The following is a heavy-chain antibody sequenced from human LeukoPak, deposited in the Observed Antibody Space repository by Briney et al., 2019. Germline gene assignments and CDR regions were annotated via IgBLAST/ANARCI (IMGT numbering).Heavy chain of an antibody. CDR2: ISGSGGST. Sequence: GGSLRLSCAASGFTFSTYAMSWVRQAPGKGLEWVSAISGSGGSTYYADSVKGRFTISRDNSKNTLYLQMNSLRAEDTAVYYCATPLGGSYGDWYFDLWGRGTLVTVSS. D-gene: IGHD1-26*01. V-gene: IGHV3-23*01. CDR1: GFTFSTYA. CDR3: ATPLGGSYGDWYFDL. J-gene: IGHJ2*01.